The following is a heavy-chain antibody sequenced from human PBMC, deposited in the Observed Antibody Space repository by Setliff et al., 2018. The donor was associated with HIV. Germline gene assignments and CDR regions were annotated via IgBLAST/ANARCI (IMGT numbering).Heavy chain of an antibody. D-gene: IGHD6-19*01. CDR3: AKDWDTYSSGWYDY. CDR1: GFTFSSYG. Sequence: CAASGFTFSSYGMHWVRQAPGKGLEWVAFIRFDGSNKYYADSVKGRFTISRDNSKNTLFLQMNSLRGEDTAVYYCAKDWDTYSSGWYDYWGQGTLVTVSS. V-gene: IGHV3-30*02. CDR2: IRFDGSNK. J-gene: IGHJ4*02.